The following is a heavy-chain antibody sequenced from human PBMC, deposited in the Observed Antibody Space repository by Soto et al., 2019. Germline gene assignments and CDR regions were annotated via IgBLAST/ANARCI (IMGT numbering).Heavy chain of an antibody. CDR3: ATFYGDYEAY. CDR1: GYRFTGYW. V-gene: IGHV5-51*01. D-gene: IGHD4-17*01. Sequence: GGSLKLSGKGSGYRFTGYWIGCVRQMPGKGLEWMGIIYPGDSYTRYSQSFQGQVTISADKSITTAYLQWSSLKASDTAMYYCATFYGDYEAYWGQGTTVTVSS. J-gene: IGHJ6*02. CDR2: IYPGDSYT.